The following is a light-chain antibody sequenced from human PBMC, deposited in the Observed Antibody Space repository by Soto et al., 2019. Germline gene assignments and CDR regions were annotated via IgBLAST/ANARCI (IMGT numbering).Light chain of an antibody. CDR2: GAS. V-gene: IGKV3-20*01. CDR1: QSVSSSY. CDR3: QQYGSSPHT. J-gene: IGKJ3*01. Sequence: IVLTQSPGTLSLSPGERATLSCRASQSVSSSYLAWYQQKPGQAPRLLIYGASSRATGIPDRFSGSGSGTDFTLTISRLEPEDFAVYYCQQYGSSPHTCGPGTKVHI.